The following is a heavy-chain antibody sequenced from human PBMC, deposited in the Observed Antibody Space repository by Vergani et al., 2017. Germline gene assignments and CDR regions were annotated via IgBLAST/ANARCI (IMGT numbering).Heavy chain of an antibody. CDR1: GGSISSYY. Sequence: QVQLPESGPGLVKPSETLSLTCTVSGGSISSYYWSWIRQPPGKGLEWIGYIYYSGSTNYNPSLKSRVTISVDTSKNQFSLKLSSVTAADTAVYYWARRHPGGPSFDYWGQGTLVTVSS. D-gene: IGHD2-8*02. J-gene: IGHJ4*02. V-gene: IGHV4-59*01. CDR2: IYYSGST. CDR3: ARRHPGGPSFDY.